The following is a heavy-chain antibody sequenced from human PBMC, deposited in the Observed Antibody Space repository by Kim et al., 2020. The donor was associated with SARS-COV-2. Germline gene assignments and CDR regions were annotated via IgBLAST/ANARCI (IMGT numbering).Heavy chain of an antibody. J-gene: IGHJ4*02. CDR3: ARDHPEIKV. V-gene: IGHV3-48*02. CDR1: GFSFSSYN. Sequence: GGSLRLSCAASGFSFSSYNMNWVRQAPGKGLEWVSLINTSSIQIYYADSVRGRFTISRDNAKNSLYLQMTNLRDEDTAVYYCARDHPEIKVGGQGTLVTVSS. CDR2: INTSSIQI.